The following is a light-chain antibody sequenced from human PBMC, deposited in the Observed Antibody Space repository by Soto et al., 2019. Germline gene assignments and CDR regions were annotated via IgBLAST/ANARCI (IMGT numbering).Light chain of an antibody. V-gene: IGLV3-25*02. CDR2: KDT. Sequence: SYELTHSPSVSVSRGQTARLTCSGDVLTKQYAHWYQQRPAQAPILLIYKDTERPSGIPERFSGSTSGTTVTLTINAVQAEDEADYYCQSANSSGVYPVFGAGTKVTVL. CDR1: VLTKQY. J-gene: IGLJ1*01. CDR3: QSANSSGVYPV.